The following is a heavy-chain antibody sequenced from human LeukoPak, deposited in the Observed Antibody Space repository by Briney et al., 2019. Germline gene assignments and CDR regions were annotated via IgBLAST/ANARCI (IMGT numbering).Heavy chain of an antibody. D-gene: IGHD1-26*01. J-gene: IGHJ4*02. CDR1: GGSISSYY. Sequence: PSETLSLTCTVSGGSISSYYWSWIRQPPGKGLEWIGYIYDSGSTNYNPSLKSRVTISVETSKNQFSLKLSSVTAADTAVYYCARTMLSWREFDCWGQGTLVTVSS. CDR2: IYDSGST. V-gene: IGHV4-59*12. CDR3: ARTMLSWREFDC.